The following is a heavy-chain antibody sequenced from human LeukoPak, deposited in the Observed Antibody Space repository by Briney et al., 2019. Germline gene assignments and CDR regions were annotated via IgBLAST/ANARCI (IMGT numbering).Heavy chain of an antibody. D-gene: IGHD4-11*01. J-gene: IGHJ4*02. CDR1: GFTFSTYA. CDR3: APLAVTTKDFDY. Sequence: GGSLRLSCAASGFTFSTYAMNWVRQAPGKGLEWVSAISGSGGSTYYADSVKGRFTISRDSSKNTLYLQMNSLRAEDTAVYYCAPLAVTTKDFDYWGQGTLVTVSS. CDR2: ISGSGGST. V-gene: IGHV3-23*01.